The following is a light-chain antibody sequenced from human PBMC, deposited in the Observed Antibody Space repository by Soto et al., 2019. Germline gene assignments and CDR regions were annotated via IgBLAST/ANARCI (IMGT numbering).Light chain of an antibody. J-gene: IGKJ3*01. CDR2: AVS. CDR1: QGIGNS. V-gene: IGKV1-27*01. CDR3: QGYNNA. Sequence: DVPMTQSPSSLSASVGDRVTITCRAGQGIGNSLAWYQQKPGKVPKLLIYAVSTLQSGVPSRFSGSGSGTDFTLTISSLQPEDVATYFCQGYNNAFGPGITVDIK.